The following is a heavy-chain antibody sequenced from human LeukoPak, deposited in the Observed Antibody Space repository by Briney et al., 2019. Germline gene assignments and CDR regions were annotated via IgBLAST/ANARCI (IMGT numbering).Heavy chain of an antibody. V-gene: IGHV3-30-3*01. Sequence: PGGSLRLSCAASGFTFSSYAMHWVRQAPGKGLEWVAVISYDGSNKYYADSVKGRFTISRDNSKNTLYLQMNCLRAEDTAVYYCARAVDTAMVTPIDYWGQGTLVTVSS. CDR2: ISYDGSNK. CDR1: GFTFSSYA. CDR3: ARAVDTAMVTPIDY. J-gene: IGHJ4*02. D-gene: IGHD5-18*01.